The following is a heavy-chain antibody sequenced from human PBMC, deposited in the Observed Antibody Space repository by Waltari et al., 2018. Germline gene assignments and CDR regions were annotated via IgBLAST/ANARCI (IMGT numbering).Heavy chain of an antibody. Sequence: QVQLVESGGGVVQPGRSLRLSCAASGFPFSSYAMHWVRQAPGKGLEWVTVISYDGSNKYYADSVKGRFTISRDNSKNTLYLQMNSLRAEDTAVYYCARDLRLHDYGMDVWGQGTTVTVSS. J-gene: IGHJ6*02. D-gene: IGHD4-4*01. CDR3: ARDLRLHDYGMDV. CDR1: GFPFSSYA. V-gene: IGHV3-30-3*01. CDR2: ISYDGSNK.